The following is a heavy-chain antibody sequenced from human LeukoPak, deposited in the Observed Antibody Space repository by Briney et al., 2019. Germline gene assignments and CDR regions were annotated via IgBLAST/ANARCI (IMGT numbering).Heavy chain of an antibody. CDR3: ARTKIEDVEMATMGAEPGIYFDY. CDR2: INHSGST. J-gene: IGHJ4*02. V-gene: IGHV4-34*01. D-gene: IGHD5-24*01. CDR1: GGSFSGYY. Sequence: PSETLSLTCAVYGGSFSGYYWSWIRQPPGKGLEWIGEINHSGSTNYNPSLKSRVTISVDTSKNQFSLKLSSVTAADTAVYYCARTKIEDVEMATMGAEPGIYFDYWGQGTLVTVSS.